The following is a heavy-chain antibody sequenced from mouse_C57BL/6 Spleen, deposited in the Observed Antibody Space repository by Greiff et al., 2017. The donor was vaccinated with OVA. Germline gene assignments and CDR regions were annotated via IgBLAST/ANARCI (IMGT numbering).Heavy chain of an antibody. V-gene: IGHV1-54*01. CDR3: ARSGGNYVGAMDY. J-gene: IGHJ4*01. CDR2: INPGSGGT. CDR1: GYAFTNYL. D-gene: IGHD2-1*01. Sequence: QVHVKQSGAELVRPGTSVKVSCKASGYAFTNYLIEWVKQRPGQGLEWIGVINPGSGGTNYNEKFKGKATLTADKSSSTAYMQLSSLTSEDSAVYFCARSGGNYVGAMDYWGQGTSVTVSS.